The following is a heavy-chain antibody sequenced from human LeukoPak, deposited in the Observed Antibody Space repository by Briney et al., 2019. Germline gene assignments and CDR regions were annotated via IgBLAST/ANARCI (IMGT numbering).Heavy chain of an antibody. CDR1: GGSFSGYY. CDR2: INHSGST. V-gene: IGHV4-34*01. CDR3: AKTPTALVRGGYYVEF. D-gene: IGHD6-6*01. J-gene: IGHJ4*02. Sequence: SETLSPTCAVYGGSFSGYYWSWIRQPPGKGLEWIGEINHSGSTNYNPSLKTRVTISVDTSKNQFSLKLNSVTAADTAVYFCAKTPTALVRGGYYVEFGAEGTLVTVSS.